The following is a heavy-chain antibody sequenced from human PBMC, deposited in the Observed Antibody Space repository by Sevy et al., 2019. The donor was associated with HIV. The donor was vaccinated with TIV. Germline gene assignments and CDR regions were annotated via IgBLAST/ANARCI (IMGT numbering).Heavy chain of an antibody. CDR3: ARFLGYCSGGSCPGGAFDI. J-gene: IGHJ3*02. CDR2: IYYSGST. CDR1: GGSISSYY. V-gene: IGHV4-59*01. Sequence: SETLSLTCTVSGGSISSYYWSWIRQPPGKGLEWIGYIYYSGSTNYNPSLKSRVTISVDTSKNQFSLKLSSVTAADTAVYYCARFLGYCSGGSCPGGAFDIWGQWTMVTVSS. D-gene: IGHD2-15*01.